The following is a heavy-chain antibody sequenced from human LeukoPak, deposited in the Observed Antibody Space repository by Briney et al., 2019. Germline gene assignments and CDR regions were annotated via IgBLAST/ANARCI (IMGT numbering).Heavy chain of an antibody. J-gene: IGHJ4*02. D-gene: IGHD2-15*01. V-gene: IGHV1-2*02. CDR3: ARVSRYCSGGSCYGY. CDR2: INPNSGGT. Sequence: GASVKVSCKASGYTFTGYYIHWLRQAPGQGLEWMGWINPNSGGTNYAQKFQGRVTMTRDTSISTAYMELSRLRSDDTAVYYCARVSRYCSGGSCYGYWGQGTLVTVSS. CDR1: GYTFTGYY.